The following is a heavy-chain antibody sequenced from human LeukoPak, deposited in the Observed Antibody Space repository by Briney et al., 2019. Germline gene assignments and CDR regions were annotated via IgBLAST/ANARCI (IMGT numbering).Heavy chain of an antibody. CDR2: INPNSGGT. Sequence: ASVKVSCKASGYTFTGYYMHWVRRAPGHGLEWMGWINPNSGGTNYAQKFQGRVTMTRDTSISTAYMELSRLRSDDTAVYYCARGRLRQPEDWFDPWGQGTLVTVSS. CDR1: GYTFTGYY. CDR3: ARGRLRQPEDWFDP. D-gene: IGHD6-13*01. J-gene: IGHJ5*02. V-gene: IGHV1-2*02.